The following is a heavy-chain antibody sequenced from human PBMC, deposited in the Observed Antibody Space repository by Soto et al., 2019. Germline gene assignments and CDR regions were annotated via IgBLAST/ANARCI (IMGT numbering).Heavy chain of an antibody. J-gene: IGHJ5*02. CDR1: GYTFTSYD. CDR2: MNPNSGNT. V-gene: IGHV1-8*01. D-gene: IGHD4-4*01. CDR3: ARPTVTTMGWFDP. Sequence: ASVQVSCKASGYTFTSYDINWVRQATGQGLEWMGWMNPNSGNTGYAQKFQGRVTMTRNTSISTAYMELSSLRSEDTAVYYCARPTVTTMGWFDPWGQGTLVTVSS.